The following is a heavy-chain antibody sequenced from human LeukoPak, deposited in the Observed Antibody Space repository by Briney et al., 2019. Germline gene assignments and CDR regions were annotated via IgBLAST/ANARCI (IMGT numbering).Heavy chain of an antibody. CDR2: ISWDGGST. Sequence: GGSLRLSCAASGLTFDDYTMRWVRQTPGKGLEWVSLISWDGGSTYYADSVKGRFTISRDNSKNSLYLQLNSLRTEDTALYYCAKGHIVGAITEFDYWGQGTLVTVSS. CDR3: AKGHIVGAITEFDY. V-gene: IGHV3-43*01. D-gene: IGHD1-26*01. J-gene: IGHJ4*02. CDR1: GLTFDDYT.